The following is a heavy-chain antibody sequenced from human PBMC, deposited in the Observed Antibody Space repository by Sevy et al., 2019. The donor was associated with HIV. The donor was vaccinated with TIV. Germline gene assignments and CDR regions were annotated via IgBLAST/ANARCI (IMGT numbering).Heavy chain of an antibody. CDR1: GYSVSDLS. J-gene: IGHJ3*02. D-gene: IGHD3-22*01. CDR2: YDPEDGET. V-gene: IGHV1-24*01. CDR3: TTSPGYYDRSRDAFDI. Sequence: ASVKVSCKVSGYSVSDLSIHWVRQAPGKGLEWMGGYDPEDGETIYAQKFQGRVNMTEDTSKDTAYMELSSLRSEYTAVYYGTTSPGYYDRSRDAFDIWGQGTMVTVSS.